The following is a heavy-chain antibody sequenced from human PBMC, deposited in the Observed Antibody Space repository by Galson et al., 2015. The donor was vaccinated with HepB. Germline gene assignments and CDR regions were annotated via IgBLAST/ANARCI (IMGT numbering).Heavy chain of an antibody. Sequence: SLRLSCAASGFTFSSYAMSRVRQAPGKGLEWVSAISGSGGSTYYADSVKGRFTISRDNSKNTLYLQMNSLRAEDTAVHYCAKSQGGYSYGTNFDYWGQGTLVTVSS. CDR3: AKSQGGYSYGTNFDY. J-gene: IGHJ4*02. D-gene: IGHD5-18*01. CDR1: GFTFSSYA. V-gene: IGHV3-23*01. CDR2: ISGSGGST.